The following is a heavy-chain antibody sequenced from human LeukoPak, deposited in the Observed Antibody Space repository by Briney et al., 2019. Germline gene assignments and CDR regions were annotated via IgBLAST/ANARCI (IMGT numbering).Heavy chain of an antibody. CDR2: ISGSGGST. J-gene: IGHJ6*02. D-gene: IGHD3-10*01. CDR3: AKDIYYYGSGSYYTLYYYYCGMDV. Sequence: GGSLRLSCAASGFTFSSYAMSWVRQAPGKGLEWVSAISGSGGSTYYADSVKGRFTISRDNSKNTLYLQMNSLRAEDTAVYYCAKDIYYYGSGSYYTLYYYYCGMDVWGQGTTVTVSS. CDR1: GFTFSSYA. V-gene: IGHV3-23*01.